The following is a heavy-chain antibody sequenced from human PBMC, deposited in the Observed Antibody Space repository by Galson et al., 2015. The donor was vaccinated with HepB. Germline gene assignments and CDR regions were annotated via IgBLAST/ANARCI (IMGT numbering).Heavy chain of an antibody. V-gene: IGHV3-30*18. D-gene: IGHD3-22*01. J-gene: IGHJ4*02. CDR3: AKAQGSGYYYPGDY. CDR1: GFTFSSYG. Sequence: SLRLSCAASGFTFSSYGMHWVRQAPGKGLEWVAVISYDGSNKYYADSVKGRFTISRDNSKNTLYLQMNSLRAEDTAVYYCAKAQGSGYYYPGDYWGQGTLATVSS. CDR2: ISYDGSNK.